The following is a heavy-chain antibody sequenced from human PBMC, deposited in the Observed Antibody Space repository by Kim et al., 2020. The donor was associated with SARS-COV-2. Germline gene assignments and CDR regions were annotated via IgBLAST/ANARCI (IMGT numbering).Heavy chain of an antibody. D-gene: IGHD3-9*01. CDR3: ARHRPPYYDILTGDNWFDP. V-gene: IGHV4-39*01. CDR1: GGSISSSSYY. CDR2: IYYSGST. J-gene: IGHJ5*02. Sequence: SETLSLTCTVSGGSISSSSYYWGWIRQPPGKGLEWTGSIYYSGSTYYNPSLKSRVTISVDTSKNQFSLKLSSVTAADTAVYYCARHRPPYYDILTGDNWFDPWGQGTLVTVSS.